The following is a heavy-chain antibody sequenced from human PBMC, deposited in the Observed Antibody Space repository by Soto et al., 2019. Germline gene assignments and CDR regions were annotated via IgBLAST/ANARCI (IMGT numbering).Heavy chain of an antibody. CDR3: AKPLGVGASFDY. V-gene: IGHV3-74*01. Sequence: GGSLRLSCAASGFIFKMYWMHWVRQSPGKGLVWISRIYNDGTYSDYADSVRGRFTISRDNSKNTLYLQMNSLRAEDTAVYYCAKPLGVGASFDYWGQGTLVTVSS. J-gene: IGHJ4*02. CDR1: GFIFKMYW. CDR2: IYNDGTYS. D-gene: IGHD1-26*01.